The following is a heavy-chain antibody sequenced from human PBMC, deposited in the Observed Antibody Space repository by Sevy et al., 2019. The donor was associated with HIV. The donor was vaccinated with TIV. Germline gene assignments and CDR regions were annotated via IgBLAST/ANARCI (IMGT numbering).Heavy chain of an antibody. CDR3: AREGCTKPHDY. D-gene: IGHD2-8*01. Sequence: GESLKISCEASGFTFSKYSMSWVRQAPGKGLEWVSTFSFGCGRINYADSVKGRFTISRDDSKNTLYLQMNSLRAEDTAVYYSAREGCTKPHDYWGQGTLVTVSS. V-gene: IGHV3-23*01. CDR1: GFTFSKYS. J-gene: IGHJ4*02. CDR2: FSFGCGRI.